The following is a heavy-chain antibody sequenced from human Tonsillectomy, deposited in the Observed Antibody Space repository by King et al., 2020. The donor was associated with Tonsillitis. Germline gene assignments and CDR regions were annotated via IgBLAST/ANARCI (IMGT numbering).Heavy chain of an antibody. CDR2: LKHDGTST. CDR1: GLTFRNYW. V-gene: IGHV3-74*01. J-gene: IGHJ4*02. Sequence: VQLVESGGGLVEPGGALRLSCASSGLTFRNYWMHWVLQAPGKVLVWVSLLKHDGTSTTYADPLKGRVTISRDNAKSTLYLQLNSLRTDDTAVYYCTRDQGFGWGQGTLVTVSS. CDR3: TRDQGFG. D-gene: IGHD3-16*01.